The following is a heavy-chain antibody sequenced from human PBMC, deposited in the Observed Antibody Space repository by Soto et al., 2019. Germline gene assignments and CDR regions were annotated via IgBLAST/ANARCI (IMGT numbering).Heavy chain of an antibody. J-gene: IGHJ4*02. V-gene: IGHV1-3*01. CDR2: INAGNGNT. D-gene: IGHD2-2*01. CDR1: GYTFTSYA. Sequence: GASVKVSCKASGYTFTSYAMHWVRQAPGQRLEWMGWINAGNGNTKYSQKFQGRVTITRDTSASTAYMELSSLISEDTAVYYCARADECSSTSCPNPYWGQGTLVTVSS. CDR3: ARADECSSTSCPNPY.